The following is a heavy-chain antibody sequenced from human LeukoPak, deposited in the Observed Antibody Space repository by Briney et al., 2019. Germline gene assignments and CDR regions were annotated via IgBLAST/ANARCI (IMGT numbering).Heavy chain of an antibody. D-gene: IGHD6-13*01. CDR1: GGTFSSYA. CDR2: IIPIFGTA. Sequence: GASVKVSCKASGGTFSSYAISWVRQAPGQGLEWMGGIIPIFGTANYAQKFQGRVTITTDESTSTAYMELSSLRSEDTAVYYCASGKSSWPNWFDPWGQGTLVTVSS. V-gene: IGHV1-69*05. J-gene: IGHJ5*02. CDR3: ASGKSSWPNWFDP.